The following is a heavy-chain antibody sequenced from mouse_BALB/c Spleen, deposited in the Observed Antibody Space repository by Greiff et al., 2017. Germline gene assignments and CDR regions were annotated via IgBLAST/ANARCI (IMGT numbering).Heavy chain of an antibody. Sequence: DVQLQESGPELVKPGASVKISCKASGYTFTDYNMHWVKQSHGKSLEWIGYIYPYNGGTGYNQKFKSKATLTVDNSSSTAYMELRSLTSEDSAVYYCARGLYGNHEYFDYWGQGTTLTVSS. J-gene: IGHJ2*01. D-gene: IGHD2-1*01. V-gene: IGHV1S29*02. CDR3: ARGLYGNHEYFDY. CDR2: IYPYNGGT. CDR1: GYTFTDYN.